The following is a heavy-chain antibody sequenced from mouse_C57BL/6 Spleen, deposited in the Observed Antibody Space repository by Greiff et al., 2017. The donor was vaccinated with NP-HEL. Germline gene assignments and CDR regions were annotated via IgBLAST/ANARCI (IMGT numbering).Heavy chain of an antibody. CDR2: IWRGGST. Sequence: VKLMESGPGLVQPSQSLSITCTVSGFSLTSYGVHWVRQSPGKGLEWLGVIWRGGSTDYNAAFMSRLSITKDNSKSQVFFKMNSLQADDTAIYYCAKKTDYDYDENAMDYWGQGTSVTVSS. V-gene: IGHV2-5*01. J-gene: IGHJ4*01. CDR3: AKKTDYDYDENAMDY. D-gene: IGHD2-4*01. CDR1: GFSLTSYG.